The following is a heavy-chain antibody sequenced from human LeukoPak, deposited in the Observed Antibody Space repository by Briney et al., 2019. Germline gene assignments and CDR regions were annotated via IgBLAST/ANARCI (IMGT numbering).Heavy chain of an antibody. D-gene: IGHD6-19*01. CDR2: INHSGST. Sequence: SETLSLTCAVYGGSFSGYYWSWIRQPPGKGLEWIGEINHSGSTNYNPSLKSRVTMSVDTSKNQFSLKLSSVTAADTAVYYCARDSGWYAYWGQGTLVTVSS. CDR3: ARDSGWYAY. J-gene: IGHJ4*02. V-gene: IGHV4-34*01. CDR1: GGSFSGYY.